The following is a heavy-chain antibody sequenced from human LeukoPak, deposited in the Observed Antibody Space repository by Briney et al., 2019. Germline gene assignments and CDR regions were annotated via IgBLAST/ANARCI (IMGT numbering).Heavy chain of an antibody. D-gene: IGHD5-18*01. CDR1: GGSISSGGYY. CDR3: ASVDTAMDYYFDY. J-gene: IGHJ4*02. Sequence: SETLSLTCTVSGGSISSGGYYWSWIRQHPGKGLEWIGNIYYSGSTYYNPSLKSRVTISVDTSKNQFSLKLSSVTAADTAVYYCASVDTAMDYYFDYWGQGTLVTVSS. CDR2: IYYSGST. V-gene: IGHV4-31*03.